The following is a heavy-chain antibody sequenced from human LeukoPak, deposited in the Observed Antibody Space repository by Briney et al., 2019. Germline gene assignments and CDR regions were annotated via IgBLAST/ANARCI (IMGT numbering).Heavy chain of an antibody. CDR1: GGSISSGGYY. CDR2: IYHSGST. Sequence: SETLSLTCTVSGGSISSGGYYWSWIRQAPGKGLEWFGNIYHSGSTYYNPSLKSRVTISVDRSKNLFSLKLSSVTAADTAVYYCARDCSSTSCYPRVYYMDVWGKGTTVTVSS. V-gene: IGHV4-30-2*01. D-gene: IGHD2-2*01. CDR3: ARDCSSTSCYPRVYYMDV. J-gene: IGHJ6*03.